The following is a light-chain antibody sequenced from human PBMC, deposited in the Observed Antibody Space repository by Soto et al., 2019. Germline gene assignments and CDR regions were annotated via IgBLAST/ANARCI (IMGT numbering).Light chain of an antibody. J-gene: IGLJ1*01. CDR3: SSYAGSNNLYV. V-gene: IGLV2-8*01. Sequence: QSVLTQPASVSGSPGQSITISCTGTSSDVGGYNYVSWYQLHPGKAPKLMVYEVSNRPSGVPDRFSGSKSGNTASLTVSGLQAEDEADYYCSSYAGSNNLYVFGTGTKVTVL. CDR2: EVS. CDR1: SSDVGGYNY.